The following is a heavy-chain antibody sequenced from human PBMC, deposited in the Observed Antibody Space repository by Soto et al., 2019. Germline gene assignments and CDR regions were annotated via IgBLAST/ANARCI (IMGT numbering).Heavy chain of an antibody. CDR1: GFTVSSGY. CDR3: ATQVGTSTTFDY. J-gene: IGHJ4*02. Sequence: EVQLVESGGGLSQPGGSLRLSCAASGFTVSSGYMSWVRQAPGKGLEWVSALYSGGKTYYADSVKGRFTISRDNSNNTLYLQMNSLRADDTAVYYCATQVGTSTTFDYWGQGALVTVSP. V-gene: IGHV3-53*01. CDR2: LYSGGKT. D-gene: IGHD1-26*01.